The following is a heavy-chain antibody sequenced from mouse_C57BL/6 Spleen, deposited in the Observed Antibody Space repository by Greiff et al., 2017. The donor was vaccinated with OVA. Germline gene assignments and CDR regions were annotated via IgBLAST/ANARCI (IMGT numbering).Heavy chain of an antibody. J-gene: IGHJ4*01. Sequence: VQLQQSGAELVWPGASVTLSCKASGYTFTDYEMHWVKQTPVHGLEWIGAIDPETGGTAYNQKFKGKAILTADKSSSTAYMELRSLTSEDSAVYYCTRYGDDGYPFYAMDDWGQGTSVTVSS. D-gene: IGHD2-3*01. CDR1: GYTFTDYE. V-gene: IGHV1-15*01. CDR3: TRYGDDGYPFYAMDD. CDR2: IDPETGGT.